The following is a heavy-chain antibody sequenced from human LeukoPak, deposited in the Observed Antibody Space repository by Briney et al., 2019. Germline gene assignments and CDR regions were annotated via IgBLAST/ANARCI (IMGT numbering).Heavy chain of an antibody. Sequence: GGSLRLSCAASGFTFSNYAMHWVRQAPWKGLEWVAVISSDGRHKYYADSVNGRFTISRDNSKNTLYLQMNSLRDEDTAVYSCASHYDTSGYHYFDFWGQGTLVTVSS. J-gene: IGHJ4*02. V-gene: IGHV3-30-3*02. CDR3: ASHYDTSGYHYFDF. CDR2: ISSDGRHK. CDR1: GFTFSNYA. D-gene: IGHD3-22*01.